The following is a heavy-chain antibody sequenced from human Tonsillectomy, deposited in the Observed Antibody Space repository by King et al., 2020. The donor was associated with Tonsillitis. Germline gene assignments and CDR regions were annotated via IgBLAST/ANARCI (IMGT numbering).Heavy chain of an antibody. Sequence: VQLVQSGAEVKKPGSSVKVSCKASGDTFSSYAISLVRQGPGKGLEWMGRIIAILVMANYAQKVQCRVTFTAHKSTSTAYMELSSLRSEDTAVYYCARNSLGVAFDYWGQGTLVTVSS. CDR1: GDTFSSYA. D-gene: IGHD3-3*01. CDR3: ARNSLGVAFDY. CDR2: IIAILVMA. J-gene: IGHJ4*02. V-gene: IGHV1-69*09.